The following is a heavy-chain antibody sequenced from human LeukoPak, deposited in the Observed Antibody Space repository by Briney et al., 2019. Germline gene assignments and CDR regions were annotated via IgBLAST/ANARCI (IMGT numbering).Heavy chain of an antibody. J-gene: IGHJ6*03. CDR1: GFTFSSYG. CDR3: AANQATYMDV. Sequence: GGSLRLSCAASGFTFSSYGMHWVRQAPGKGLEWVAVISYDGTNKYYADSVKGRFTISRDNSKNTLYLQMNSLRTEDTAVYYCAANQATYMDVWGKGTTVTVSS. D-gene: IGHD1-14*01. CDR2: ISYDGTNK. V-gene: IGHV3-30*03.